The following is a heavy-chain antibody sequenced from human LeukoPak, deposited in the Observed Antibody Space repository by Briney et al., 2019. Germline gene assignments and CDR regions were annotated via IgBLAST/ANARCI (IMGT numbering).Heavy chain of an antibody. CDR1: GFTFSDYY. Sequence: GVSLRLSCAASGFTFSDYYMSWIRQAPGKGLEWVSYISSSGSTIYYADSVKGRFTISRDNAKNSLYLQMNSLRAEDTAVYYCASPRLLWFGELSSNWFDPWGQGTLVTVSS. CDR3: ASPRLLWFGELSSNWFDP. V-gene: IGHV3-11*01. CDR2: ISSSGSTI. D-gene: IGHD3-10*01. J-gene: IGHJ5*02.